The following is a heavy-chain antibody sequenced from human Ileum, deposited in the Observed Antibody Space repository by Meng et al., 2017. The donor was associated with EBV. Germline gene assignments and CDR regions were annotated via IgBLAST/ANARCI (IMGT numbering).Heavy chain of an antibody. D-gene: IGHD1-26*01. CDR2: INTNPGNP. Sequence: QVQLGQSGSELKNPGXSVKVSWKASGYSFTSYAMNWVRQAPGQGLEWMGWINTNPGNPTYTQCFTGRFVFSLDTSVSTAYLQISSLKAEDTAVYYFARGVVGSTSGDYGGQGTLVTVSS. CDR1: GYSFTSYA. J-gene: IGHJ4*02. V-gene: IGHV7-4-1*02. CDR3: ARGVVGSTSGDY.